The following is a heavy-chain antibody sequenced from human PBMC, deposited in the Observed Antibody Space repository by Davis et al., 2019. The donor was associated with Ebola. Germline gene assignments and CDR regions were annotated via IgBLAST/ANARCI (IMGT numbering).Heavy chain of an antibody. CDR2: ISGGSETI. J-gene: IGHJ4*02. V-gene: IGHV3-48*02. CDR1: GFSFSSHS. D-gene: IGHD3-10*01. Sequence: GGSLRLSCAASGFSFSSHSMNWVRQAPGKGLEWVSYISGGSETIHYADSVKGRFTISRDNAKNSLYLQMNGLRDEDTAVYYCAREWFGEMDWGQGALVTVSS. CDR3: AREWFGEMD.